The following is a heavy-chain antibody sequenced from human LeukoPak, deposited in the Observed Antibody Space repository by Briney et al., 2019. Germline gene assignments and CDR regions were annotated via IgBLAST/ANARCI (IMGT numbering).Heavy chain of an antibody. J-gene: IGHJ6*02. Sequence: GGSLRLSCAASGFTFSDYVMHWVRQAPGKGLEWVAVISYDGDNKYYADSVKGRFTISRDNAKNTLYLQMNSLRVEDTAVYYCAKDSYYGSGSYYGGFGGMDVWGQGTTVTVSS. CDR1: GFTFSDYV. D-gene: IGHD3-10*01. CDR2: ISYDGDNK. CDR3: AKDSYYGSGSYYGGFGGMDV. V-gene: IGHV3-30*18.